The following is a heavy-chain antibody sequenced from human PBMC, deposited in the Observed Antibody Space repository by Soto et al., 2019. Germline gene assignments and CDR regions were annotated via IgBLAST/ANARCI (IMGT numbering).Heavy chain of an antibody. Sequence: SGFTFTNAWINWVRQAPGKGLEWVGRIKSKTDGGTTDYAEPVKGRFAISRDDSNNMVYLQMNSLKIEDTAVYYCTTDSYSTIIIVRFDYWGHGTLVTVSS. CDR2: IKSKTDGGTT. D-gene: IGHD3-22*01. V-gene: IGHV3-15*07. CDR1: GFTFTNAW. CDR3: TTDSYSTIIIVRFDY. J-gene: IGHJ4*01.